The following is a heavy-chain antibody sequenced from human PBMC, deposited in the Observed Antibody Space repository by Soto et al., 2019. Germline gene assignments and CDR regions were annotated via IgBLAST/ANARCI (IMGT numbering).Heavy chain of an antibody. Sequence: QVQLVQSGGEVKKPGASVTVSCKASGYTFINYHITWVRQAPGQGLEWMAWINTYNGMTDYAQRFQGRVTMTRDISTSTAYMELRNLGSDDKAVYFCAKSPRGEMATDWGQGPLVTVSS. CDR3: AKSPRGEMATD. D-gene: IGHD5-12*01. CDR2: INTYNGMT. V-gene: IGHV1-18*01. J-gene: IGHJ4*02. CDR1: GYTFINYH.